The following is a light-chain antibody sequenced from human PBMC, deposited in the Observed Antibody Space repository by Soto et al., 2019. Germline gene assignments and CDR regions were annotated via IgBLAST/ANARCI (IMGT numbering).Light chain of an antibody. V-gene: IGKV3-15*01. CDR1: ENVRTK. Sequence: EIVMTQCTAMLSVSPGEGASLSCGASENVRTKVGWYQQKAGQAPRLLIYGASTRATGVPDRFSGSGSGTQFTLTISRLQSEDSAVYFCQQKNRGPHITFGQGTRLEIK. J-gene: IGKJ5*01. CDR3: QQKNRGPHIT. CDR2: GAS.